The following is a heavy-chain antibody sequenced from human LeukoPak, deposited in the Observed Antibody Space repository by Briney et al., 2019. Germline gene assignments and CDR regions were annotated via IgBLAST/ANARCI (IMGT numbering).Heavy chain of an antibody. CDR1: AFTFSSYE. Sequence: GGSLRLSCAASAFTFSSYEMNWVRQAPGEGREGVSYISSSAHTIYYADSVKGRFTISRDNAKNSLYLQMNSLRAEDTALYYCARASRYDGGGYGLDVWGQGTTVTVSS. D-gene: IGHD3-22*01. CDR3: ARASRYDGGGYGLDV. J-gene: IGHJ6*02. CDR2: ISSSAHTI. V-gene: IGHV3-48*03.